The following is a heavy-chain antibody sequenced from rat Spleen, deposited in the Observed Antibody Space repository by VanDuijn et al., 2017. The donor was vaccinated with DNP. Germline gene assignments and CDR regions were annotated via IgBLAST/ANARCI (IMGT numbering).Heavy chain of an antibody. J-gene: IGHJ2*01. CDR3: ATPTGSLDY. V-gene: IGHV5-25*01. D-gene: IGHD5-1*01. Sequence: EVQLVESGGGLVQPGRSLILSCTASGFTFSDHNMAWVRQAPTKGLEWVASITNTGGVTYYPESVKGRFSLSRDNAKSTLYLQMDSLRSEDTATYYCATPTGSLDYWGQGVMVTVSS. CDR2: ITNTGGVT. CDR1: GFTFSDHN.